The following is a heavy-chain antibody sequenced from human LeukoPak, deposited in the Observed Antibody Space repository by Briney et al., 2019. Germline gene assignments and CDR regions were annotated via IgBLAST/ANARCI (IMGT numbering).Heavy chain of an antibody. V-gene: IGHV3-30*02. CDR2: IRYDGSNK. J-gene: IGHJ4*02. CDR3: ARRSGIAVAGAFDY. Sequence: PGGSLRLSCAASGFTFISYGMHWVRQAPGKGLEWVTFIRYDGSNKYYADSVKGRFTISRDNSKNTLYLQMNSLRAEDTAVYYCARRSGIAVAGAFDYWGQGTLVTVSS. CDR1: GFTFISYG. D-gene: IGHD6-19*01.